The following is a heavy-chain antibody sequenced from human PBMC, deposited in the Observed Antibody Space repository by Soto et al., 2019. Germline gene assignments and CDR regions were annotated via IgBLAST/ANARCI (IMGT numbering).Heavy chain of an antibody. D-gene: IGHD2-8*02. V-gene: IGHV4-34*01. J-gene: IGHJ4*02. CDR1: GGSFSGYY. Sequence: QVQLQQWGAGLLKPSETLSLTCAVYGGSFSGYYWTWIRQPPGTGLEWIGEINHSGSTNYNPFLKSRVPISVDTSKNQFSLQLTSVTAADTAVYYCARDKITGLFDYWGQGTLVTVSS. CDR3: ARDKITGLFDY. CDR2: INHSGST.